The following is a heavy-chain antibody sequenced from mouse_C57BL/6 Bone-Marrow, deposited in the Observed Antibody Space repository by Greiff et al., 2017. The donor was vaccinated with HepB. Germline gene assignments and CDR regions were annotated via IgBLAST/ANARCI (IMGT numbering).Heavy chain of an antibody. CDR3: ARSRGGLRRSLVFAY. V-gene: IGHV14-3*01. CDR1: GFNIKNTY. Sequence: VQLQQSVAELVRPGASVKLSCTASGFNIKNTYMHWVKQRPEQGLEWIGRIDPANGNTKYAPKFQGKATITADTSSNTAYLQLSSLTSEDTAIYYCARSRGGLRRSLVFAYWGQGTLVTVSA. CDR2: IDPANGNT. D-gene: IGHD2-4*01. J-gene: IGHJ3*01.